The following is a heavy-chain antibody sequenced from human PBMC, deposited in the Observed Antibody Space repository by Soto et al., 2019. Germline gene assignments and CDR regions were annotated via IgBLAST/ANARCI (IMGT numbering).Heavy chain of an antibody. J-gene: IGHJ4*02. CDR2: IYHSGST. D-gene: IGHD6-19*01. V-gene: IGHV4-30-2*01. CDR1: GGSISSGGYS. Sequence: QLQLQESGSGLVKPSQTLSLTCAVYGGSISSGGYSWSWIRQPPGKGLEWIGYIYHSGSTYYNPSIKSLVTISVDRSKNQFSLKLSSVTAADTAVYYCASAGGLGAVAADYWGQGTLVTVSS. CDR3: ASAGGLGAVAADY.